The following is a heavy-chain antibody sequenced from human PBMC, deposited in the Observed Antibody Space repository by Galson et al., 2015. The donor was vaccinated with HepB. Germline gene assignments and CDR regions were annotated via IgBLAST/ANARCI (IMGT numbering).Heavy chain of an antibody. D-gene: IGHD6-6*01. J-gene: IGHJ6*02. V-gene: IGHV1-2*06. CDR2: INPNSGGT. CDR1: GYTFTGYY. Sequence: SVKVSCKASGYTFTGYYMHWVRQAPGQGLEWMGRINPNSGGTNYAQKFQGRVTMTRDTSISTAYMELNRLRSDDTAVYYCARTAAYSSSSPNYYYGMDVWGQGTTVTVSS. CDR3: ARTAAYSSSSPNYYYGMDV.